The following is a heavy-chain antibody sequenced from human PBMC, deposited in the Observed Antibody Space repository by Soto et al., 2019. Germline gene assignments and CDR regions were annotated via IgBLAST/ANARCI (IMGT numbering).Heavy chain of an antibody. CDR1: GYTFTDYY. D-gene: IGHD6-13*01. CDR3: ARGDSFSISWYWFDS. CDR2: MNPNNGNA. V-gene: IGHV1-8*02. J-gene: IGHJ5*01. Sequence: GASVKVSCKTSGYTFTDYYTHWVRQAPGQGLEWMGWMNPNNGNARYAQKFQGRVTMTRNTSISTAYMELSSLRSEDTAVYFCARGDSFSISWYWFDSWGQGTPVTVSS.